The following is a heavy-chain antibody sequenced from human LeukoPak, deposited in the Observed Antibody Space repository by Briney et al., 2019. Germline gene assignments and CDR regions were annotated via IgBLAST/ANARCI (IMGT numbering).Heavy chain of an antibody. V-gene: IGHV4-59*01. D-gene: IGHD3-22*01. CDR2: IYYSGST. Sequence: SXXLSLTCTVSGGSISSYYWSWIRQPPGKGLEWIGYIYYSGSTNYNPSLKSRVTISIDTSKNHFSLKLSSVTAADTAVYYCARGYHDFSGYWLSYFDYWGQGTLVTVSS. CDR1: GGSISSYY. J-gene: IGHJ4*02. CDR3: ARGYHDFSGYWLSYFDY.